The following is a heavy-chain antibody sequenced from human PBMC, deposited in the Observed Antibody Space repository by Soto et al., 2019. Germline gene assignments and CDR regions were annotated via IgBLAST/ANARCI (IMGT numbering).Heavy chain of an antibody. D-gene: IGHD3-10*01. CDR3: ARDSVKGYYGSGSYSWFDP. V-gene: IGHV4-59*01. CDR1: GGSISSYY. Sequence: PSETLSLTCTVSGGSISSYYWSWIRQPPGKGLEWIGYIYYSGSTNYNPSLKSRVTISVDTSKNQFSLKLSSVTAADTAVYYCARDSVKGYYGSGSYSWFDPWGQGTLVTAPQ. J-gene: IGHJ5*02. CDR2: IYYSGST.